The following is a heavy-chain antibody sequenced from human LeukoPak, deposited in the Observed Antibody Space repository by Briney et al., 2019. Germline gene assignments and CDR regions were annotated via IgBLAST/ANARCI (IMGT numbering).Heavy chain of an antibody. CDR2: IWYDGSNK. V-gene: IGHV3-33*06. CDR3: AKDLRRYDFVTGTRWV. Sequence: GGSLRLSCAASGFTFSSYGMHWVRQAPGKGLEWVTVIWYDGSNKYYADSVKGRFTISRDNSKNTLYLQMNSLRAEDTAVYYCAKDLRRYDFVTGTRWVWGQGTLVTVSS. CDR1: GFTFSSYG. D-gene: IGHD3-9*01. J-gene: IGHJ1*01.